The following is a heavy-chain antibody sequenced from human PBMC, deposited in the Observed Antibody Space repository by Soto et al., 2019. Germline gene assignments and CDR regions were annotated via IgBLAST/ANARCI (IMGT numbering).Heavy chain of an antibody. CDR3: AKDTAGLRLRGSYFDY. V-gene: IGHV3-23*01. J-gene: IGHJ4*02. D-gene: IGHD5-12*01. CDR2: ISGSGGSK. CDR1: GFTFSSYA. Sequence: EVQLLESGGGLVQPGGSLRLSCAASGFTFSSYAMSWVRQAPGKGLEWGSAISGSGGSKYYADSVKGRFTISRDNSKNTLYLQMNSLRAEDTAVYYCAKDTAGLRLRGSYFDYWGQGTLVTVSS.